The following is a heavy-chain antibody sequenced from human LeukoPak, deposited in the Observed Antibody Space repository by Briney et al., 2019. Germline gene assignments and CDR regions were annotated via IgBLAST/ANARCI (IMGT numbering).Heavy chain of an antibody. CDR2: INYSGTT. D-gene: IGHD3-10*01. CDR1: SGSFSSSSYF. CDR3: ARLRGGVQLWGD. J-gene: IGHJ4*01. Sequence: PSETLSLTCTVSSGSFSSSSYFCGWIRQSLGMGLEWIATINYSGTTYYNPSLKSRVTTSVDTSRNQFSLKLSSVTAADTAVYYCARLRGGVQLWGDWGQGALVTVSS. V-gene: IGHV4-39*01.